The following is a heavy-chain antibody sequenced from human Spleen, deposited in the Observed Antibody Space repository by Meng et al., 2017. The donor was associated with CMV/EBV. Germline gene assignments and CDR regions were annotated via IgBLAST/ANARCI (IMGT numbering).Heavy chain of an antibody. CDR2: TYYDGST. CDR3: ARQAPDNWFDP. Sequence: CTVSGGPLDSGAYCWSWIRQHPKKGLEWIGYTYYDGSTHYNPSLRSRAAISVDTSKNQFSLRLNSVTAADTAVYYCARQAPDNWFDPWGQGALVTVSS. V-gene: IGHV4-31*03. CDR1: GGPLDSGAYC. J-gene: IGHJ5*01.